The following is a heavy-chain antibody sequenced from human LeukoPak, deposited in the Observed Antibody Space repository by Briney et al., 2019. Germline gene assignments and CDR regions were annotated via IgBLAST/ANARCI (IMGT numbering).Heavy chain of an antibody. CDR1: GGSISSSSYY. D-gene: IGHD6-6*01. Sequence: PSETLSLTCTVSGGSISSSSYYWGWIRQPPGKGLEWIGSIFYSGSTYYNPSLQSRVTISVDTSKNQFSLKLSSVTAADTAVYYCARSYRSSSLGGRFDPWGQGTLVTVSS. CDR3: ARSYRSSSLGGRFDP. J-gene: IGHJ5*02. CDR2: IFYSGST. V-gene: IGHV4-39*01.